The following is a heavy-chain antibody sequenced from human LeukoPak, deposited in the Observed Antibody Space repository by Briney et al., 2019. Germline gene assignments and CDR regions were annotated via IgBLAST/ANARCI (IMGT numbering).Heavy chain of an antibody. CDR1: GGSISSGGYY. CDR2: IYYSGST. Sequence: PSETLSLTCTVSGGSISSGGYYWSWIRQHPGKGLEWIGYIYYSGSTYYNPSLKSRVTISVDTSKNQFSLKLSSVTAADTAVYYCARWSEAAGFDYWGQGTLVTVSS. D-gene: IGHD6-19*01. V-gene: IGHV4-31*03. CDR3: ARWSEAAGFDY. J-gene: IGHJ4*02.